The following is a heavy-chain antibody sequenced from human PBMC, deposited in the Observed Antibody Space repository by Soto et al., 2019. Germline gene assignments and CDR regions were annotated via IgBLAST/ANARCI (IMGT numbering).Heavy chain of an antibody. Sequence: GGSLRLSCAASGFTFSSYAMSWVRQAPGKGLEWVSAISGSGGSTYYADSVKGRFTISRDNSKNTLYLQMNSLRAEDTAVYYCAKDRPPPYGGYKAFDYWGQGTLVTVSS. V-gene: IGHV3-23*01. CDR2: ISGSGGST. D-gene: IGHD5-12*01. J-gene: IGHJ4*02. CDR1: GFTFSSYA. CDR3: AKDRPPPYGGYKAFDY.